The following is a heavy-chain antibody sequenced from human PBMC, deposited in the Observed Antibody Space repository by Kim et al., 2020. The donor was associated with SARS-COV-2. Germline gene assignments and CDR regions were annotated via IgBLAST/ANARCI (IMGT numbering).Heavy chain of an antibody. V-gene: IGHV3-21*01. CDR3: ARDQGSGSY. CDR2: SYI. Sequence: SYIYYADSVKGRFTTSRDNAKNSLYLQMNSLRAEDTAVYYCARDQGSGSYWGQGTLVTVSS. D-gene: IGHD3-10*01. J-gene: IGHJ4*02.